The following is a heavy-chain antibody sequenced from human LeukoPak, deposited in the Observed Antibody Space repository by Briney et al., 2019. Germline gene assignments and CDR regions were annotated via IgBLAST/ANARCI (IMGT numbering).Heavy chain of an antibody. CDR1: GFTFSSYG. CDR3: ARDHLITMVRGVRLAMDV. CDR2: IWYDGSNK. D-gene: IGHD3-10*01. V-gene: IGHV3-33*01. Sequence: GGSLRLSWAASGFTFSSYGMHWVRQAPGKGLEWVAVIWYDGSNKYYADSVKGRFTISRDNSKNTLYLQMNSLRAEDTAVYYCARDHLITMVRGVRLAMDVWGQGTTVTVSS. J-gene: IGHJ6*02.